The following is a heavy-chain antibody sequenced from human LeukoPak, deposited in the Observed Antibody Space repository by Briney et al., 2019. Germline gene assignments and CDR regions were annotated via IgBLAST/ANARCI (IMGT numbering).Heavy chain of an antibody. Sequence: GGSLRLSCAASGFTFSSYGMHWVRQAAGKGLEWVAGISYDGSNKYYADSVKGRFTISRDNSKDTLYLQMNSLRAEDTAVYYCVKGDYINDYGDCGGLYCYGMDVWGQGTTVTVSS. CDR3: VKGDYINDYGDCGGLYCYGMDV. CDR2: ISYDGSNK. V-gene: IGHV3-30*18. CDR1: GFTFSSYG. D-gene: IGHD4-17*01. J-gene: IGHJ6*02.